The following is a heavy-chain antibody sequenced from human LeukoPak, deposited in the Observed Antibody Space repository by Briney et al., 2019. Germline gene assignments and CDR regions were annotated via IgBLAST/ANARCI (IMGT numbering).Heavy chain of an antibody. CDR2: INSDGSST. V-gene: IGHV3-74*01. CDR1: GFXFSRDR. CDR3: VRENRGYNYGYFDY. J-gene: IGHJ4*02. D-gene: IGHD5-18*01. Sequence: GSLRLSCAASGFXFSRDRMHWVRQAPGKGLVWISRINSDGSSTNYADSVKGRFTISRDNARNTLYLQMNSLRAEDMAVYYCVRENRGYNYGYFDYWGQGALVTVSS.